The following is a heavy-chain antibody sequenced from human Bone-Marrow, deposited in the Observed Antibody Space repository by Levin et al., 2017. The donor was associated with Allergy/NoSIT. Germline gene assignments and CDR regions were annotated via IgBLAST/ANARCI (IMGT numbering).Heavy chain of an antibody. D-gene: IGHD3-3*01. CDR2: VSGSGDNT. V-gene: IGHV3-23*01. Sequence: SCAASGVTFRSYAMSWVRQAPGKGLEWVSIVSGSGDNTYYSDSMQGRFTISRDNSKNTLYLEMSSLRVDDTAIYYCAKMVGFDFWGANNWFDRGGQGTLVTVSS. CDR1: GVTFRSYA. J-gene: IGHJ5*02. CDR3: AKMVGFDFWGANNWFDR.